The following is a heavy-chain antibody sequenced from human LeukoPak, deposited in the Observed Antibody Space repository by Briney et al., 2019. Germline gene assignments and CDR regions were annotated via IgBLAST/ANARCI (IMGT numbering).Heavy chain of an antibody. Sequence: TGGSLRLSCAASGFTFSSYAMHWVRQAPGKGLEWVAVISYDGSNKYYADSVKGRFTISRDNSKNTLYLQMNSLGAEDTAVYYCARDRHYFDYWGQGTLVTVSS. CDR2: ISYDGSNK. J-gene: IGHJ4*02. V-gene: IGHV3-30*04. CDR1: GFTFSSYA. CDR3: ARDRHYFDY.